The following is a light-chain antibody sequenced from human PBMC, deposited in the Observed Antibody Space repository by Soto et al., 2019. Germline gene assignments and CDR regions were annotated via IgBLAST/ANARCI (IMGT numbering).Light chain of an antibody. J-gene: IGKJ4*01. V-gene: IGKV3-15*01. CDR3: QHYESLPLT. Sequence: EIVMTQSPATLSVFPGERATLSCRASQSVSNNLAWYQQRPGRAPRLLIYGASIRASGIPARFSGSGSGTEFTLTINSLQSEDFAVYHCQHYESLPLTFGGGTKVEIK. CDR2: GAS. CDR1: QSVSNN.